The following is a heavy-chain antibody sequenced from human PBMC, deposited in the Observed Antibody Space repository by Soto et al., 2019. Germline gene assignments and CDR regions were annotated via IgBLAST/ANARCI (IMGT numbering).Heavy chain of an antibody. D-gene: IGHD4-17*01. CDR2: INLFDGRT. J-gene: IGHJ6*02. Sequence: GGPSLSFSASGFTFRAFGMSCIRQTPENGLEWVSSINLFDGRTYYTDSVKGRLTISKDDSKNTVSLQLNSLRVDDTAIYYCARGGVYGTDHYYRGMDVWGQG. CDR1: GFTFRAFG. V-gene: IGHV3-23*01. CDR3: ARGGVYGTDHYYRGMDV.